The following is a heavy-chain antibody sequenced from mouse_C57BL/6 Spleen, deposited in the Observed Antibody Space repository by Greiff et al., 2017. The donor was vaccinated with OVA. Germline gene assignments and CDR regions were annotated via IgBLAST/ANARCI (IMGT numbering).Heavy chain of an antibody. V-gene: IGHV1-54*01. CDR1: GYAFTNYL. CDR2: INPGRGGT. Sequence: QVQLQQSGAELVRPGTSVKVSCKASGYAFTNYLIEWVKQRPGQGLEWIGVINPGRGGTNYNEKFKGKATLTADKSSSTAYMQLSSLTSEESAVYFCAREATVVATDYWGQGTTLTVSS. D-gene: IGHD1-1*01. CDR3: AREATVVATDY. J-gene: IGHJ2*01.